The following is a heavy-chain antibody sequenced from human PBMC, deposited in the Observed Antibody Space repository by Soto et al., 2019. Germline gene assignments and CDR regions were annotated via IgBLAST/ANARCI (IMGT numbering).Heavy chain of an antibody. CDR2: INAGNGNT. V-gene: IGHV1-3*01. Sequence: ASVKVSCKASGYTFTSYAMHWVRQAPGQRLEWMGWINAGNGNTKYSQKFQGRVTITRDTSASTAYMELSSLRSEDTAVYYCAREMPGYCSNSACLPGYWGQGTLVTVSS. D-gene: IGHD2-2*03. J-gene: IGHJ4*02. CDR1: GYTFTSYA. CDR3: AREMPGYCSNSACLPGY.